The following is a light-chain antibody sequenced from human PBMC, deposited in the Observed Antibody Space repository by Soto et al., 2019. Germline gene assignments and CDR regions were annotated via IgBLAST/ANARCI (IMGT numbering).Light chain of an antibody. CDR2: DDT. V-gene: IGLV3-21*02. Sequence: SYELTQPPSVSVAPGQTARISCGGNNIGSKSVHWYQQKPGQAPVLVVHDDTDRPSGIPDQFSGSNSGNTATLTISRVEAGDEADYYCQVWDSRSDHPVFGGGTQLTVL. CDR3: QVWDSRSDHPV. J-gene: IGLJ3*02. CDR1: NIGSKS.